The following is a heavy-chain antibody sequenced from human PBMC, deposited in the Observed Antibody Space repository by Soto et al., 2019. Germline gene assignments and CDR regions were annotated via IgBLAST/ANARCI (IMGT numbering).Heavy chain of an antibody. CDR1: GFTFSSYA. CDR3: AKDQCPRGGSWDGGDY. J-gene: IGHJ4*02. CDR2: ISGSGGST. Sequence: EVQLLESGGGLVQPGGSLRLSCAASGFTFSSYAMSWVRQAPGKGLEWVSAISGSGGSTYYADSVKGRFTISRDNSKNTLYLQMNSLRAEDTAVYYCAKDQCPRGGSWDGGDYWGQGTLVTVSS. D-gene: IGHD2-15*01. V-gene: IGHV3-23*01.